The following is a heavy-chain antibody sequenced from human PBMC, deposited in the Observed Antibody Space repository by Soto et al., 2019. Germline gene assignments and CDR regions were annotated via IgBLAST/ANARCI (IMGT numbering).Heavy chain of an antibody. CDR2: INAGNGNT. Sequence: ASVKVSCKASGYTFTSYAMHWVRQAPGQRLEWMGWINAGNGNTKYSQKFQGRVTITRDTSASTAYMELSSLRSEDTAVYYSASSYSNDSLIDYYYYGMDGWGQGTTVPVSS. CDR1: GYTFTSYA. V-gene: IGHV1-3*01. D-gene: IGHD4-4*01. J-gene: IGHJ6*02. CDR3: ASSYSNDSLIDYYYYGMDG.